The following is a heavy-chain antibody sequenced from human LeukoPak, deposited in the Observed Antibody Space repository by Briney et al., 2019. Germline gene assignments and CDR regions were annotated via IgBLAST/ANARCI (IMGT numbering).Heavy chain of an antibody. D-gene: IGHD6-6*01. V-gene: IGHV1-2*02. CDR2: INPNSGGT. J-gene: IGHJ4*02. CDR3: ARQSIAARDFDY. Sequence: ASVKVSCTASGYTFTGYYMHWVRQAPGQGLEWMGWINPNSGGTNYAQKFQGRVTMTRDTSISTAYMELSRLRSDDTAVYYCARQSIAARDFDYWGQGTLVTVSS. CDR1: GYTFTGYY.